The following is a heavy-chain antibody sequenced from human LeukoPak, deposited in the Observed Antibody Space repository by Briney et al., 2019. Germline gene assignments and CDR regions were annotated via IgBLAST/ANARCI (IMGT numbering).Heavy chain of an antibody. CDR2: IYPGDSDT. CDR1: GYRFSDHW. D-gene: IGHD3-22*01. CDR3: ARHLPTYYYDSSGYRGAFDI. J-gene: IGHJ3*02. Sequence: GESLKISCKGSGYRFSDHWIGWVRQMPGKGLEWMGIIYPGDSDTTYSPSFQGQVTISADKSISTAYLQWSSLKASDTAMYYCARHLPTYYYDSSGYRGAFDIWGQGTMVTVSS. V-gene: IGHV5-51*01.